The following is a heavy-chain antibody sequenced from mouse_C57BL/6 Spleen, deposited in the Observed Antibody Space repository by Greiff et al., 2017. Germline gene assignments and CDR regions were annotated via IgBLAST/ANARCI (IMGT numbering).Heavy chain of an antibody. D-gene: IGHD2-1*01. CDR3: TGGVTVFYAMDY. Sequence: EVQLVESGGGLVQPGGSMKLSCVASGFTFSNYWMNWVRQSPEKGLEWVAQIRLKSDNYATHYAESVKGRFTISRDDSKSSVYLQMNNLRAEDTGIYYCTGGVTVFYAMDYWGQGTSVTVSS. J-gene: IGHJ4*01. V-gene: IGHV6-3*01. CDR1: GFTFSNYW. CDR2: IRLKSDNYAT.